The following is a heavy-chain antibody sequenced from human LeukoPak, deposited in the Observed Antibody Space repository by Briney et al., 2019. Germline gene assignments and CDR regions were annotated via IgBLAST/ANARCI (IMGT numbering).Heavy chain of an antibody. J-gene: IGHJ4*02. D-gene: IGHD4-17*01. CDR3: ARGGGVTTDFDY. CDR2: IYTSGST. V-gene: IGHV4-61*02. CDR1: GGSISSGSYY. Sequence: SQTLSLTCTVSGGSISSGSYYWSWIRQPAGKGLEWIGRIYTSGSTNYNPSLKSRVTISVDTSKNQFSLKLSSVTAADTAVYYCARGGGVTTDFDYWGQGTLGTVSS.